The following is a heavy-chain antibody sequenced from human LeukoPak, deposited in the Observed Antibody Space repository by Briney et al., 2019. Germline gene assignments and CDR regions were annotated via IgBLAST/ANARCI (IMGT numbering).Heavy chain of an antibody. V-gene: IGHV3-48*03. Sequence: PGGSLRLSCAASGFTFSSYEMNWVRQAPGKGLEWVSYISSSGSNMYYADSVKGRFTISRDNAKNSLYLQMNSLRVEDTAVYYCASLTGIAVAGSTNWFDPWGQGTLVTVSS. J-gene: IGHJ5*02. D-gene: IGHD6-19*01. CDR3: ASLTGIAVAGSTNWFDP. CDR1: GFTFSSYE. CDR2: ISSSGSNM.